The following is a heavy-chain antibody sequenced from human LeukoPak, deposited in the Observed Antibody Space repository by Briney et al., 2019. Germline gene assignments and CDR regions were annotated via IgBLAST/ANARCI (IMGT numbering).Heavy chain of an antibody. J-gene: IGHJ3*02. CDR3: AAQPHDYDYVWGSYRWSDAFDI. CDR2: IVVGSGNT. D-gene: IGHD3-16*02. Sequence: SVRVSCKASGFTFTSSAMQWVRQARGQRLEWIGWIVVGSGNTNYAQKFQERVTITRDMSTSTAYMELSSLRSEDTAVYYCAAQPHDYDYVWGSYRWSDAFDIWGQGTMVTVSS. V-gene: IGHV1-58*02. CDR1: GFTFTSSA.